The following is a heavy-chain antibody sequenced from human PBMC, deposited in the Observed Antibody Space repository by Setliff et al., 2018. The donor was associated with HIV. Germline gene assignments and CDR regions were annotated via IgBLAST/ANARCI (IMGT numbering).Heavy chain of an antibody. V-gene: IGHV1-8*02. D-gene: IGHD2-8*01. CDR2: MNPNSGNT. CDR3: ARGRYCTTLSCPYYFDY. CDR1: GYTFTSND. J-gene: IGHJ4*02. Sequence: ASVKVSCKASGYTFTSNDINWVRQATGQGLEWMGWMNPNSGNTGYAQKFQGRVTMTRNTSISTVYMELNSLRSEDTAVYYCARGRYCTTLSCPYYFDYWGQGTRVTVSS.